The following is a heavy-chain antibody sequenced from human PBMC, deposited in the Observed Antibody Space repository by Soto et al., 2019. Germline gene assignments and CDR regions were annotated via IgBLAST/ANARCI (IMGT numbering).Heavy chain of an antibody. CDR3: ARDKNYGDTIDY. CDR1: GFTFSSYW. J-gene: IGHJ4*02. Sequence: EVQLVESGGGLVQPGGSLRLSCVASGFTFSSYWMSWVRQAPGKGLEWVANIKQDGSEKYYVDSVKGRFTISRDNAKNSLYLQMNSLRAEDTAVYYCARDKNYGDTIDYWGQGTLVTVSS. D-gene: IGHD4-17*01. V-gene: IGHV3-7*01. CDR2: IKQDGSEK.